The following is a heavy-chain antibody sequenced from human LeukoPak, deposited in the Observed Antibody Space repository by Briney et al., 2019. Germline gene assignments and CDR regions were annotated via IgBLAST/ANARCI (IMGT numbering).Heavy chain of an antibody. CDR2: ISYDGSNK. CDR1: GFTFSSYW. J-gene: IGHJ4*02. D-gene: IGHD1-1*01. CDR3: AYYHVNEEPPTF. V-gene: IGHV3-30*03. Sequence: PGGSLRPSCAASGFTFSSYWMSWVRQAPGKGLEWVAVISYDGSNKYYADSVKGRFTVSRDNSKNMLYLQMNSLRAEDTAVYYCAYYHVNEEPPTFWGQGTLVTVSS.